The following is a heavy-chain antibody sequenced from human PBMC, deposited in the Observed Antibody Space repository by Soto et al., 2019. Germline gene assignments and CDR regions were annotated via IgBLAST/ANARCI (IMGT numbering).Heavy chain of an antibody. CDR2: IYWDDDK. D-gene: IGHD3-9*01. CDR1: GFSLSTSAVG. J-gene: IGHJ4*02. V-gene: IGHV2-5*02. Sequence: QITLKESGPTLVKPTQTLTLTCTFSGFSLSTSAVGVGWIRQPPGKALEWLALIYWDDDKRYSPSLRTRLTITKDTSKHQLVLTMTNMDPVHTATYSFAQVIYFHWSLDYCGQGTLVTVSS. CDR3: AQVIYFHWSLDY.